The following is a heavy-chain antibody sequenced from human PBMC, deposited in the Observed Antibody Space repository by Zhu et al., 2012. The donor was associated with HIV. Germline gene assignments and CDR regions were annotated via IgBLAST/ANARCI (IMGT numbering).Heavy chain of an antibody. J-gene: IGHJ6*03. Sequence: QVQLQESGPGLVKPSQTLSLTCTVSGGSISSGDYYWTWIRQPPGKGLEWIGYIYYSGSTYYNPSLKSRITLSLDTSKNQFSLKLRSVTAADTAVYYCARVVRRYYYYMDVWGQRATVTVSS. D-gene: IGHD6-6*01. CDR3: ARVVRRYYYYMDV. V-gene: IGHV4-30-4*08. CDR2: IYYSGST. CDR1: GGSISSGDYY.